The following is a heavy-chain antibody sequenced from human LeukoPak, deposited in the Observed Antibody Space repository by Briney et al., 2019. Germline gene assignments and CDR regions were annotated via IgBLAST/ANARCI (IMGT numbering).Heavy chain of an antibody. CDR2: IWYDGSNK. CDR3: ARKYYYSSGSFSPLEN. Sequence: GGSLRLSCAASGFTFSIYGMHWVRQAPGKGLEWVAVIWYDGSNKYYADSVKGRFTISRDNSENTLYLQMNSLRAEDTAVYYCARKYYYSSGSFSPLENWGQGTLVTVSS. D-gene: IGHD3-10*01. V-gene: IGHV3-33*08. J-gene: IGHJ4*02. CDR1: GFTFSIYG.